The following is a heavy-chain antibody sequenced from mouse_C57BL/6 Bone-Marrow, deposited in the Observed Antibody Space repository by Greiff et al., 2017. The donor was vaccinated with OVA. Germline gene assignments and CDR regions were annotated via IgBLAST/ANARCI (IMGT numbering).Heavy chain of an antibody. V-gene: IGHV1-64*01. Sequence: VQLQQPGAELVKPGASVKLSCKASGYTFTSYWMHWVKQRPGQGLEWIGMIHPNSGSTNYNEKFKSKATLTVDKSSSTAYMQLSSLTSEDSAVYYCARHLTGTTPYAMDYWGQGTSVTVSS. J-gene: IGHJ4*01. CDR3: ARHLTGTTPYAMDY. CDR1: GYTFTSYW. CDR2: IHPNSGST. D-gene: IGHD4-1*01.